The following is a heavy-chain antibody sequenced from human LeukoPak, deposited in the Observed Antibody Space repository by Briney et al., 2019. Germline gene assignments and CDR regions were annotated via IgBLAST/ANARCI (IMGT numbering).Heavy chain of an antibody. CDR2: ISGPAIST. D-gene: IGHD3-10*01. Sequence: PGGSLRLSCAASGFTFSTFAMSWVRQAPGKGLEWVSTISGPAISTYYADSVKGRFTISRDNSKNTMFMQMSSLRAVDTAIYYCVRAIWFGVQSRPRPARFDSWGQGTLVTVSS. J-gene: IGHJ5*01. V-gene: IGHV3-23*01. CDR3: VRAIWFGVQSRPRPARFDS. CDR1: GFTFSTFA.